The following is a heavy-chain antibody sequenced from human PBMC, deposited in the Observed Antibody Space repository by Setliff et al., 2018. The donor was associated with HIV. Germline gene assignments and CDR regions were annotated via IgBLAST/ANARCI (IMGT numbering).Heavy chain of an antibody. CDR2: ISVGSKNT. D-gene: IGHD3-22*01. CDR1: GFTFTNHG. CDR3: AKDRAIVVVTPPNDAFDI. V-gene: IGHV3-23*01. J-gene: IGHJ3*02. Sequence: GGSLRLSCAASGFTFTNHGMSWVRQAPGKGLEWVSAISVGSKNTYYADSVKGRFTISRDNSKSMLFLQMNTLRAEDTAVYFCAKDRAIVVVTPPNDAFDIWGQGTMVTVSS.